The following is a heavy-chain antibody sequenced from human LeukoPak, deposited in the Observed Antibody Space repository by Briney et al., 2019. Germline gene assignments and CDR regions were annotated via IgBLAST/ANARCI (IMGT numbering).Heavy chain of an antibody. Sequence: PSETLSLTCAVYGGSFSGYYWSWIRQPPGKGLEWIGEINHSGSTNYNPSLKSRVTISVDTSKNPFSLKLSSVTAADTAVYYCASGDQDTAMVSYWGQGTLVTVSS. D-gene: IGHD5-18*01. CDR3: ASGDQDTAMVSY. V-gene: IGHV4-34*01. CDR2: INHSGST. J-gene: IGHJ4*02. CDR1: GGSFSGYY.